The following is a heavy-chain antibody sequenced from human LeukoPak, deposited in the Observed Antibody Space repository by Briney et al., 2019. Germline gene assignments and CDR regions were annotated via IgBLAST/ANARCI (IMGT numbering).Heavy chain of an antibody. Sequence: ASVNVSCKAFNYTFTRYGISWVRQAPGKGLEWMAWISPYNGKTIYAEKYQGRVTLTTETSTDTAFMELTSLTSDDTAVYYCARDLSQLNYWGQGTLVSVSS. CDR3: ARDLSQLNY. CDR2: ISPYNGKT. CDR1: NYTFTRYG. V-gene: IGHV1-18*01. D-gene: IGHD5-24*01. J-gene: IGHJ4*02.